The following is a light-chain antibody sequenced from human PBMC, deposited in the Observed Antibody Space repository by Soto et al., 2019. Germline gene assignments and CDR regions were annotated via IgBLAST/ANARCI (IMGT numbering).Light chain of an antibody. J-gene: IGLJ2*01. CDR3: SSYASSSPVV. CDR2: DVS. CDR1: SSDVGGYNY. V-gene: IGLV2-14*01. Sequence: QSALTQPPSVSGSPGQSITISCTGTSSDVGGYNYVSWYQQHPGKAPKLMIYDVSNRPSGVSNRFSGSKSGNTASLTISGLQAEDEADYFCSSYASSSPVVFGGGTKLTVL.